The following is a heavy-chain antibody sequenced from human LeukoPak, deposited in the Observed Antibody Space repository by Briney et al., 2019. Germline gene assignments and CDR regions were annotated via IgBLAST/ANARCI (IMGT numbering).Heavy chain of an antibody. Sequence: GRSLRLSCAASGFTFSSYGMHWVRQAPGKGLEWVAVISYDGSDKYYADSVKGRFTISRDNSKNTLHLQMISQRAEDTAVYYCARDQGAWGYGYNFDYWGQGTLVTVSS. V-gene: IGHV3-30*03. CDR3: ARDQGAWGYGYNFDY. D-gene: IGHD3-16*01. CDR2: ISYDGSDK. CDR1: GFTFSSYG. J-gene: IGHJ4*02.